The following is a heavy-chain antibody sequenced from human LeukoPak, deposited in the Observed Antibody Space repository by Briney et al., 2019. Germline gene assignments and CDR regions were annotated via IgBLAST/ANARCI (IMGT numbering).Heavy chain of an antibody. CDR2: IIPIFGTA. D-gene: IGHD3-22*01. J-gene: IGHJ4*02. CDR3: ARGYYYGSSGYFLGTFDY. CDR1: GGTFSSYA. Sequence: PVASVKVSCKASGGTFSSYAISWVRQAPGQGLEWMGGIIPIFGTANYAQKFQGRVTITTDESTSTAYMELSSLRSEDTAVYYCARGYYYGSSGYFLGTFDYWGQGTLVTVSS. V-gene: IGHV1-69*05.